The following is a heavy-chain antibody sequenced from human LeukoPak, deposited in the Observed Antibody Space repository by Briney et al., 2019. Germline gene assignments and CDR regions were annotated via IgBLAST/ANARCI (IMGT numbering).Heavy chain of an antibody. J-gene: IGHJ4*02. CDR1: GFTFSDYD. CDR3: ARVAKERVGGVYYFDY. CDR2: ISTAGDT. V-gene: IGHV3-13*01. D-gene: IGHD1-1*01. Sequence: PGGSLRLSCAASGFTFSDYDMHWVRQATGKGLEWVSAISTAGDTYYTGSVKGRFAISRENAKNPLYLQMNSLRAGDTAVYYCARVAKERVGGVYYFDYWGQGTLVTVSS.